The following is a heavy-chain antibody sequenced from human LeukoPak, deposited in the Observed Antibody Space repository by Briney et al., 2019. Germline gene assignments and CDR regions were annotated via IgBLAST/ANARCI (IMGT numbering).Heavy chain of an antibody. Sequence: ASVKVSCKASGYTFTGYYMHWVRQAPGQGLEWMGWINPNSGGTNYAQKFQGRVTMTRDTSISTAYMELRSLRSDDTAVYYCARDNVAYGGYFDYWGQGTLVTVSS. J-gene: IGHJ4*02. CDR2: INPNSGGT. V-gene: IGHV1-2*02. CDR1: GYTFTGYY. CDR3: ARDNVAYGGYFDY. D-gene: IGHD2-21*01.